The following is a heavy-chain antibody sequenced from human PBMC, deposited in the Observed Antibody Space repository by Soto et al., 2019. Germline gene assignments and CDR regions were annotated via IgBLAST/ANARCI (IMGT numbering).Heavy chain of an antibody. D-gene: IGHD3-22*01. CDR1: GFTFSSYA. CDR3: AKSIYDSSGFLLV. J-gene: IGHJ6*02. Sequence: HPGGSLRLSCAASGFTFSSYAMSWVRQAPGEGLEWVSAISGSGCSTYYADSVKGRFTISRDNSKNTLYLQMNSLRAEDTAVYYCAKSIYDSSGFLLVWGQGTTVTVSS. CDR2: ISGSGCST. V-gene: IGHV3-23*01.